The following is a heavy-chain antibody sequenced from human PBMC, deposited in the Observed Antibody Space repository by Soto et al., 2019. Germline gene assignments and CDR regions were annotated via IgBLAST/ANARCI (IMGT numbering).Heavy chain of an antibody. Sequence: EVQLVESGGGLVQPGGSLRLSCAASGFTFSNYYMHWVRQAPGKGLVWVSRVNSDESSTSYADSVKGRFTISRDNAKKTLYLQMNSLRAEDTAVYYCAREGDGTTGYYQDYWSHGTLVTVSS. J-gene: IGHJ4*01. V-gene: IGHV3-74*01. D-gene: IGHD3-22*01. CDR2: VNSDESST. CDR1: GFTFSNYY. CDR3: AREGDGTTGYYQDY.